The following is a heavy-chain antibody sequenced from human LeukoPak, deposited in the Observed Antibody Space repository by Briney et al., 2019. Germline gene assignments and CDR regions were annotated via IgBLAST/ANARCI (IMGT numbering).Heavy chain of an antibody. Sequence: SETLSLTCTISGDSINGHYWCWIRQPPGKRLEWIGDIHYKGSTNYNLSPKSRVTISVDTSKNHLSLNLTSVLAADTAIYYCARRDTGWNYCDYWGQGILVTVSS. J-gene: IGHJ4*02. CDR1: GDSINGHY. CDR3: ARRDTGWNYCDY. CDR2: IHYKGST. V-gene: IGHV4-59*08. D-gene: IGHD6-19*01.